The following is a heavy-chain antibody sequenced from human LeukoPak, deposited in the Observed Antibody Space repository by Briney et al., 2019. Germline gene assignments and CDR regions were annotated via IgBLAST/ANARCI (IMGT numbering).Heavy chain of an antibody. D-gene: IGHD6-19*01. CDR3: ARENIAVAGNFDY. Sequence: GGSLRLSCAASGFIFSDYYMSWLRHAPGKGLEWVSYISSSGSTIYYADSVKGRFTISRDNAKNSLYLQMNSLRAEDTAVYYWARENIAVAGNFDYWGQGTLVTVSS. J-gene: IGHJ4*02. CDR1: GFIFSDYY. CDR2: ISSSGSTI. V-gene: IGHV3-11*01.